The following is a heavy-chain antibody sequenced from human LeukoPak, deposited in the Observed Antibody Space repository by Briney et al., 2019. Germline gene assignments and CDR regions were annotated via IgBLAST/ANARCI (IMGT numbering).Heavy chain of an antibody. Sequence: SETLSLTCTVSGGSISSSSYYWGWIRQPPGKGLEWIGSIYYSGSTYYNPSLKSRVTISVDTSKNQFSLKLSPVTAADTAVYYCARRQFRTYYDFWSGDSYYFDYWGQGTLVTVSS. CDR3: ARRQFRTYYDFWSGDSYYFDY. D-gene: IGHD3-3*01. CDR2: IYYSGST. CDR1: GGSISSSSYY. V-gene: IGHV4-39*01. J-gene: IGHJ4*02.